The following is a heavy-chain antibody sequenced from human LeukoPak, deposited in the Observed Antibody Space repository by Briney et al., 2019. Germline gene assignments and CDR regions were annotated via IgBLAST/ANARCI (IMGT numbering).Heavy chain of an antibody. CDR1: GGSISSHY. CDR2: IYNSGST. CDR3: ARAPLGYCSGGRCSGVKFDY. V-gene: IGHV4-59*11. J-gene: IGHJ4*02. Sequence: PSETLSPTCTVSGGSISSHYWSWIRQPPGKGLEWIGYIYNSGSTNYNPSLKSRVTISIDTSKNQFSLKLSSVTAADTAVYYCARAPLGYCSGGRCSGVKFDYWGQGTLVTVSS. D-gene: IGHD2-15*01.